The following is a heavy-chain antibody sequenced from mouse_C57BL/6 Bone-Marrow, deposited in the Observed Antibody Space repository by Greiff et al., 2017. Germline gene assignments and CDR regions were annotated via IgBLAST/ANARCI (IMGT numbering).Heavy chain of an antibody. D-gene: IGHD1-1*01. CDR1: GYTFTSYG. V-gene: IGHV1-58*01. Sequence: VQLQQSGAELVRPGSSVKMSCKTSGYTFTSYGIHWVQQRPGQGLEWIGYINIGNGYTEYNEKFKGKATLTSDTSSSTAYMQLSSLTSEDSAIYFCARGYGSFFDDWGKGTTLTVSS. CDR3: ARGYGSFFDD. CDR2: INIGNGYT. J-gene: IGHJ2*01.